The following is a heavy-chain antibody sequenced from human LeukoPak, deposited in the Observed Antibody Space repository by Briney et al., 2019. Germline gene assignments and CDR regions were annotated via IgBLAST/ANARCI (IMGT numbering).Heavy chain of an antibody. Sequence: GGSLRLSCAASGFTVSRNDMNWVRQAPGMGLEWVSVIYSGGNTYYADSVKDRFTISRDKSKNTLYLQMSGLRTDDTAVYYCARDTENSTYGWGAFDIWAQGTMVTVSS. CDR3: ARDTENSTYGWGAFDI. J-gene: IGHJ3*02. V-gene: IGHV3-66*01. D-gene: IGHD2/OR15-2a*01. CDR1: GFTVSRND. CDR2: IYSGGNT.